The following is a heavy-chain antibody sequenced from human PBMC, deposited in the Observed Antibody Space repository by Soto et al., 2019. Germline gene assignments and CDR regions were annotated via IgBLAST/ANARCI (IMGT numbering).Heavy chain of an antibody. CDR2: INPNSGGT. Sequence: ASVKVSCKASGYTFTGYYMHWVRQAPGQGLGWMGWINPNSGGTNYAQKFQGRVTMTRDTSISTAYMELSRLRSDDTAVYYCARGSEYYDFWSGPDYYGMDVWGQGTTVTVSS. CDR3: ARGSEYYDFWSGPDYYGMDV. D-gene: IGHD3-3*01. V-gene: IGHV1-2*02. J-gene: IGHJ6*02. CDR1: GYTFTGYY.